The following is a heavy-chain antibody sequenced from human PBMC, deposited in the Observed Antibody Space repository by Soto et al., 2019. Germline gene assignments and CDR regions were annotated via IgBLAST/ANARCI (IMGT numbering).Heavy chain of an antibody. V-gene: IGHV3-30*18. CDR1: GFTFSIYG. D-gene: IGHD3-22*01. J-gene: IGHJ4*02. CDR2: ISYDGSNK. CDR3: AKDSYDSSGYYDRDDY. Sequence: QVQLVESGGGVVQPGRSLRLSCAASGFTFSIYGMHWVRQAPGKGLEWVAVISYDGSNKYYADSVKGRFTVSRDNSKNTLYLQMNSLRAEDTAVDYCAKDSYDSSGYYDRDDYWGQGTLVTVSS.